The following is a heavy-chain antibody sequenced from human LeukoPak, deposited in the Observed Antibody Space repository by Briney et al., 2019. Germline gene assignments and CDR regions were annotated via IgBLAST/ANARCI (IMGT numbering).Heavy chain of an antibody. V-gene: IGHV3-23*01. J-gene: IGHJ4*02. CDR3: AKVEVAASYYFDY. CDR1: GFTLSSYA. Sequence: GGSLRLSCAAPGFTLSSYALSWGRQAPGKGLEGVSAISGSGGSTYYADSVKGRFTISRDNSKNTLYLQMNSLRAEDTAVYYCAKVEVAASYYFDYWGQGTLVTVSS. D-gene: IGHD6-25*01. CDR2: ISGSGGST.